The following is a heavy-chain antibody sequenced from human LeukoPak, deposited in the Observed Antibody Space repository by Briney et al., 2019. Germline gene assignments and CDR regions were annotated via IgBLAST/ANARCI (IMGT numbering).Heavy chain of an antibody. Sequence: PSETLSLTCSVSGYAISSGFYWGWIRQPPRQGLEWIGSVYHTGSNYYNPSLKSRVTISVDTSKNQFSLKLNSVTAADTAVYYCAREQMVRDYYYYGMDVWGQGTTVTVSS. CDR3: AREQMVRDYYYYGMDV. CDR2: VYHTGSN. D-gene: IGHD6-13*01. J-gene: IGHJ6*02. CDR1: GYAISSGFY. V-gene: IGHV4-38-2*02.